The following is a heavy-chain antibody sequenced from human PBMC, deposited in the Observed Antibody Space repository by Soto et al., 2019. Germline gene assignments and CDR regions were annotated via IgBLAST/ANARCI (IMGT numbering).Heavy chain of an antibody. J-gene: IGHJ3*02. CDR2: IIPILGIA. CDR1: GGTFSSYT. CDR3: ARPLGGVVAPTGWAIDI. V-gene: IGHV1-69*02. Sequence: GASVKVSCKASGGTFSSYTISWVRQAPGQGLEWMGRIIPILGIANYAQKFQGRVTITADKSTSTAYMELSSLRSEDTAVYYCARPLGGVVAPTGWAIDIRGQGTMVTVSS. D-gene: IGHD2-15*01.